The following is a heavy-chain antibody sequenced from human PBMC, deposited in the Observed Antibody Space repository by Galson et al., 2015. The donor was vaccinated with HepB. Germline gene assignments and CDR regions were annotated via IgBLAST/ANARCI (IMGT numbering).Heavy chain of an antibody. CDR2: IYPGDSDT. CDR3: ARTLHYYDSSGYYYGEYFQH. D-gene: IGHD3-22*01. Sequence: QSGAEVKKPGESLKISCKGSGYSFTSYWIGWVRQMPGKGLEWMGIIYPGDSDTRYSPSFQGQVTISADKSISTAYLQWSSLKASDTAMYYCARTLHYYDSSGYYYGEYFQHWGQGTLVTVSS. V-gene: IGHV5-51*01. J-gene: IGHJ1*01. CDR1: GYSFTSYW.